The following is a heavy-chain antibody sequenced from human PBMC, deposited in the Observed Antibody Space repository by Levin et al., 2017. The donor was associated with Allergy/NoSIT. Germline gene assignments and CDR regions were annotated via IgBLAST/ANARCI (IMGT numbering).Heavy chain of an antibody. CDR3: ASSVGAFHI. V-gene: IGHV3-53*01. CDR2: LYSGGST. J-gene: IGHJ3*02. CDR1: EFTISSNY. Sequence: GVSLKISCSASEFTISSNYMSWVRQAPGKGLEWVSVLYSGGSTDYADSVKGRFTISRDNSKNTLYLQLNTLRAEDTAVYYCASSVGAFHIWGQGTMVTVSS.